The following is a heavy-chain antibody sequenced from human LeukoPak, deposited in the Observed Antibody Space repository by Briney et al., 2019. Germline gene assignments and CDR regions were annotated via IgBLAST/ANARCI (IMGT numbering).Heavy chain of an antibody. D-gene: IGHD4-23*01. J-gene: IGHJ4*02. CDR3: LYGGNSGDWLY. V-gene: IGHV4-4*02. CDR1: GASISNNNW. Sequence: PSETLSLTCTVSGASISNNNWWSWVRQAPGKGLEWIGEVLHGGSANYNPSLRSRVTMSVDKSKNQFSLNLISVTAADTAVYYCLYGGNSGDWLYWGQGTLVTVSS. CDR2: VLHGGSA.